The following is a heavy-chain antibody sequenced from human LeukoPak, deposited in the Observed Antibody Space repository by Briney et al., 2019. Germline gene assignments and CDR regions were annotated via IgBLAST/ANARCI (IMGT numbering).Heavy chain of an antibody. D-gene: IGHD5-18*01. CDR2: INWNGGRT. Sequence: GGSLRLSCAASGFTFSTYSMNWVRQGPGKGLEWVSGINWNGGRTGYADSVKGRFTISRDNAKNSLYLQMNSLRAEDTAVYYCARDLSGVTGYTYGRGIDYWGQGTLVTVSS. CDR1: GFTFSTYS. CDR3: ARDLSGVTGYTYGRGIDY. J-gene: IGHJ4*02. V-gene: IGHV3-20*04.